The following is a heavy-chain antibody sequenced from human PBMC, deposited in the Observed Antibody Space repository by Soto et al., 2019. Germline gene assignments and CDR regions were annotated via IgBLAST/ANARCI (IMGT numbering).Heavy chain of an antibody. CDR3: VKDLDGSKTIGGYSFDY. Sequence: GGSLRLSCSASGFTFSSYAMHWVRQAPGKGLEYVSAISSNGGSKYYADSMKGRFTISRDNSKNTLYLQMSSLRAEDTAVYDCVKDLDGSKTIGGYSFDYWGQGTLVTVSS. V-gene: IGHV3-64D*06. CDR1: GFTFSSYA. D-gene: IGHD3-10*01. J-gene: IGHJ4*02. CDR2: ISSNGGSK.